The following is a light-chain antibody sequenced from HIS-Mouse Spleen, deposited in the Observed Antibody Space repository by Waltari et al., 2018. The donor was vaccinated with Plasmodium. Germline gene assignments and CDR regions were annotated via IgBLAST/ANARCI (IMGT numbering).Light chain of an antibody. Sequence: DIVMTQSPLSLPVTPGEPASISCSSIQSLLHSNGYNYLDWYLQKPGQSPQLLIYLGSNRASGVPDRFSGSGSGTDFTLKISRVEAEDVGVYYCMQALQTPLTFGGGTKVEIK. CDR1: QSLLHSNGYNY. CDR2: LGS. V-gene: IGKV2-28*01. J-gene: IGKJ4*01. CDR3: MQALQTPLT.